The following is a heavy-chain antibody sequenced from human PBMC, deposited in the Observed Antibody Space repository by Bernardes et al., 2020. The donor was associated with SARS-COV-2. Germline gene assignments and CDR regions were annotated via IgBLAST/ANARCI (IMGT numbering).Heavy chain of an antibody. CDR3: ARLDKWNYTPRYVDY. J-gene: IGHJ4*02. V-gene: IGHV5-51*01. CDR1: GYSFTSYS. D-gene: IGHD1-7*01. CDR2: IHPFDSVA. Sequence: GESLKISCKPSGYSFTSYSIGWVRQMPGKGLEWMGIIHPFDSVARYSPSFEGQVTISADKPIGTAYLQWSSLKASDTAMYYCARLDKWNYTPRYVDYWGQGTLVTVSS.